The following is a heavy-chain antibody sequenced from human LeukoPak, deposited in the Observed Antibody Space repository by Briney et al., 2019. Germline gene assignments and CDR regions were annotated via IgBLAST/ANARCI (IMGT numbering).Heavy chain of an antibody. V-gene: IGHV3-30-3*01. CDR2: ISYDGSNK. CDR1: GFTFSSYA. Sequence: PGRSLRLSCAASGFTFSSYAMHWVRQAPGKGLEWVAVISYDGSNKYYADSVKGRFTISRDNSKNSLYLQMNSLRAEDTAVYYCARDLGRGRRAFDIWGQGTMVTVSS. D-gene: IGHD3-10*01. J-gene: IGHJ3*02. CDR3: ARDLGRGRRAFDI.